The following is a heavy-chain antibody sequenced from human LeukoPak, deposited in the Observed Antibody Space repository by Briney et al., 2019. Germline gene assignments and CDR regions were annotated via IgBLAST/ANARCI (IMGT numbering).Heavy chain of an antibody. J-gene: IGHJ4*02. CDR3: ARIAVGEYHFNY. Sequence: GGSLRLSCAASGFTFSSYTINWVRQAPGKGLEWVSSISDSSTAINYADSVKGRFTISRDNAKNSLYLQMNFLRAEDTAVYYCARIAVGEYHFNYWGQGTLVTVS. CDR2: ISDSSTAI. CDR1: GFTFSSYT. D-gene: IGHD6-19*01. V-gene: IGHV3-48*01.